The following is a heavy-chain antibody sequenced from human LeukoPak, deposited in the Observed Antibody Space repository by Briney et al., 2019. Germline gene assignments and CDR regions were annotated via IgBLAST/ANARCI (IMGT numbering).Heavy chain of an antibody. V-gene: IGHV3-23*01. CDR2: ISGSGGST. D-gene: IGHD6-19*01. CDR1: GFTFSSYA. Sequence: GGSLRLSCAPSGFTFSSYAMSWVRQAPGKGLEWVSAISGSGGSTYYADSVKGRFTISRDNSKNTLYLQMNSLRAEDTAVYYCAKETNQAVAGALDYWGQGTLVTVSS. CDR3: AKETNQAVAGALDY. J-gene: IGHJ4*02.